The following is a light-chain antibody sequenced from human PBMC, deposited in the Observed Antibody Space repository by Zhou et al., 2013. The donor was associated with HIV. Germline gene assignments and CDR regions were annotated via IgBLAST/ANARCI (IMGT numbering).Light chain of an antibody. J-gene: IGKJ3*01. CDR1: QGISSA. Sequence: AIQLTQSPSSLSASVGDRVTITCRASQGISSALAWYQQKPGKAPNLLIYDASSLESGVPSRFSGSGSGTDFTLTISSLQPEDFATYYCQQSYSTLTFGPGTKVGYQT. CDR3: QQSYSTLT. CDR2: DAS. V-gene: IGKV1-13*02.